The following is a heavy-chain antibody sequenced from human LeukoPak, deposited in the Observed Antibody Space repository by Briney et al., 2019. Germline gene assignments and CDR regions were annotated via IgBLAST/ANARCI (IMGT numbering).Heavy chain of an antibody. V-gene: IGHV3-23*01. CDR2: ISGSGGST. CDR3: AKSDYDFWSGYYTGIPFFDY. CDR1: GFTFSSYA. Sequence: PGGSLRLSCAAPGFTFSSYAMSWVRQAPGKGLEWVSAISGSGGSTYYADSVKGRFTISRDNSKNTLYLQMNSLRAEDTAVYYCAKSDYDFWSGYYTGIPFFDYWGQGTLVTASS. D-gene: IGHD3-3*01. J-gene: IGHJ4*02.